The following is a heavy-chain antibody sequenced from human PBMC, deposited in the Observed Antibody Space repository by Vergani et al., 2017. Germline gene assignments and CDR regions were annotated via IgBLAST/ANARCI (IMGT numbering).Heavy chain of an antibody. V-gene: IGHV1-69*01. CDR1: GGTFSSYA. Sequence: QVQLVQSGAEVKKPGSSVKVSCKASGGTFSSYAISWVRQAPGQGLEWMGGIIPIFGTANYAQKFQGRVTITADESTSTAYMALSSLRSEDTAVYYCASGITIFGVVKYYFDYWGQGTLVTVSS. CDR2: IIPIFGTA. CDR3: ASGITIFGVVKYYFDY. D-gene: IGHD3-3*01. J-gene: IGHJ4*02.